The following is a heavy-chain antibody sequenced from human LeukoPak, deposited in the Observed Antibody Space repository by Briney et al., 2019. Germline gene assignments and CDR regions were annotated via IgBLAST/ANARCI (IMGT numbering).Heavy chain of an antibody. CDR1: GYTFTSYD. D-gene: IGHD3-3*01. J-gene: IGHJ4*02. V-gene: IGHV1-8*01. Sequence: GASVKVSCKASGYTFTSYDINWARQAAGQGLEWMGWMNPNSGNTVYAQKFQGRVTMTRNTSISTAYMELSSLRSEDTAMYYCARWSGYYSRFDYWGQGTLVTVSS. CDR3: ARWSGYYSRFDY. CDR2: MNPNSGNT.